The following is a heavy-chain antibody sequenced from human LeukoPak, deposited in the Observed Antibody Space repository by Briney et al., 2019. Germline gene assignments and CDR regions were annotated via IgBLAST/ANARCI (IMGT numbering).Heavy chain of an antibody. Sequence: SETLSLTCTVSGGSISSYYWSWIRQPPGKGLEWIGYIYYSGSTNYNPSLKSRVTISVDTSKNQFSLKLSSVTAADTAVYYCARVTPSGYNYYFVYWGQGTLVTVSS. CDR1: GGSISSYY. CDR3: ARVTPSGYNYYFVY. J-gene: IGHJ4*02. V-gene: IGHV4-59*01. D-gene: IGHD5-24*01. CDR2: IYYSGST.